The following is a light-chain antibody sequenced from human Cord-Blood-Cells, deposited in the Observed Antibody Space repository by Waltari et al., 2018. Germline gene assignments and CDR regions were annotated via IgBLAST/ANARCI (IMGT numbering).Light chain of an antibody. Sequence: QMTQSTLSLSASLGDRVNTTCRASQSISSYLNWYQQKPGKAPKLLIYAASSLQSGVPSRVSGSGSWTDFTLTISSLQPEDFATYYCQQSYSTPLTFGGGTKVEIK. CDR3: QQSYSTPLT. CDR1: QSISSY. V-gene: IGKV1-39*01. J-gene: IGKJ4*01. CDR2: AAS.